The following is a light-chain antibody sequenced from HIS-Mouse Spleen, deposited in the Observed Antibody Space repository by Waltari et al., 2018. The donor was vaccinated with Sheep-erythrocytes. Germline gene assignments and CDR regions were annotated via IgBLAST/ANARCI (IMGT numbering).Light chain of an antibody. V-gene: IGLV2-11*01. CDR3: CSYAGSYNHV. CDR2: DVS. CDR1: SSDVGGYNY. J-gene: IGLJ1*01. Sequence: QSALTQPASVSGSPGQSITISCTATSSDVGGYNYASWYQQHPGKAPKLMIYDVSKRPSGVPDRFSGSKSGNTASLTISGLQAEDEADYYCCSYAGSYNHVFATGTKVTVL.